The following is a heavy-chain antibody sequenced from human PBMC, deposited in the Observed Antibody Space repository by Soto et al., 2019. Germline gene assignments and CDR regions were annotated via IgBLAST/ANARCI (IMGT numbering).Heavy chain of an antibody. J-gene: IGHJ4*02. CDR3: AGALAAVPRAFGY. CDR1: GVSFSSYF. Sequence: QVQLQESGPGLLKPSETLSLTCTVSGVSFSSYFYIWVRQPPGKGLEWLGSVYYTGTTDYNPSLKSRVTIAVDTSKTQFSLILRSATAAEAAFYYCAGALAAVPRAFGYWGRGTLVTVSS. CDR2: VYYTGTT. D-gene: IGHD6-13*01. V-gene: IGHV4-59*01.